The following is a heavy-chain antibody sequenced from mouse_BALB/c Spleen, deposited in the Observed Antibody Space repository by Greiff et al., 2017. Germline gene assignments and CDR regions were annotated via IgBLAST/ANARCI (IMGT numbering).Heavy chain of an antibody. CDR3: TRWEVRKGDYAMDY. CDR2: IDPETGGT. J-gene: IGHJ4*01. V-gene: IGHV1-15*01. Sequence: QVQLKESGAELVRPGASVTLSCKASGYTFTDYEVHWVKQTPVHGLEWIGAIDPETGGTAYNQKFKGKATLTADKSSSTAYMELRSLTSEDSAVYYCTRWEVRKGDYAMDYWGQGTSVTVSS. D-gene: IGHD2-14*01. CDR1: GYTFTDYE.